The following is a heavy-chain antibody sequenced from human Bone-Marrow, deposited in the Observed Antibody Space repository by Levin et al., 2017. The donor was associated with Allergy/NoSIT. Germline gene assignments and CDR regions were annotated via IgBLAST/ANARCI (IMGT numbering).Heavy chain of an antibody. D-gene: IGHD4-23*01. CDR1: GFTFSDYY. Sequence: GGSLRLSCAASGFTFSDYYMTWIRQAPGKGLEWVSYISSSGITIYYADSVKGRFTISRDNAKNSLFLQMNSLRAEDTAVYYCARDNGRNSVYNDWGQGTLVTVSS. CDR2: ISSSGITI. J-gene: IGHJ4*02. CDR3: ARDNGRNSVYND. V-gene: IGHV3-11*01.